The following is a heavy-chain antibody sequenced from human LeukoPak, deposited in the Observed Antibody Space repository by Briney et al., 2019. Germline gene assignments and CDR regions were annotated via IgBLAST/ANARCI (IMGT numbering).Heavy chain of an antibody. Sequence: GGSLRLSCAASGFAFSSYSLNWVRQVPGKGLEWVSCIASNSEYKYYADSVKGRFTISRDNAKNSLYLQMNSLRAEDTAVYYCATHNSGSSRAAFDIWGQGTMVTVSS. J-gene: IGHJ3*02. CDR3: ATHNSGSSRAAFDI. CDR2: IASNSEYK. V-gene: IGHV3-21*01. D-gene: IGHD1-26*01. CDR1: GFAFSSYS.